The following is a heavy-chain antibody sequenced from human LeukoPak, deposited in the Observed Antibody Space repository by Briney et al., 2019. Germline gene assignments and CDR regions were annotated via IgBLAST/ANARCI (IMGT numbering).Heavy chain of an antibody. CDR3: ARNYYDSRGYYPGAFDI. V-gene: IGHV3-21*01. D-gene: IGHD3-22*01. J-gene: IGHJ3*02. Sequence: GGSLRLSCTVSGFTVSSNSMNWVRQAPGRGLEWVSFISSSGSYMYYADSVKGRFTISRDNAKNSLYLQMNRLRAEDTAVYYCARNYYDSRGYYPGAFDIWGQGTMVTVSS. CDR2: ISSSGSYM. CDR1: GFTVSSNS.